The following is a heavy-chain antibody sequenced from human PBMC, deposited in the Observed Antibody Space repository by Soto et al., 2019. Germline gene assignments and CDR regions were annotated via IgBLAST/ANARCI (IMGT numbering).Heavy chain of an antibody. J-gene: IGHJ5*02. D-gene: IGHD3-3*02. CDR2: INHSGST. CDR3: ARESYYHRRFDP. Sequence: SETLSLTCAVYGGSFSGYYWSWIRQPPGKGLEWIGEINHSGSTNYNPSLKSRVTISVDTSKNQLSLKLSSVTAADTAVYYCARESYYHRRFDPWGQGTLVTVSS. CDR1: GGSFSGYY. V-gene: IGHV4-34*01.